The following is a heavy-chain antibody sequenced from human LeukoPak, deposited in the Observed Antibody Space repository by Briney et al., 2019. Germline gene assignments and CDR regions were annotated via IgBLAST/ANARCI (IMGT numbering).Heavy chain of an antibody. D-gene: IGHD6-13*01. V-gene: IGHV3-49*04. CDR1: GFTLGDYA. CDR3: TRDQEQQLTNFDY. J-gene: IGHJ4*02. CDR2: IRSKAYGGTT. Sequence: PGRSLRLSCTASGFTLGDYAMSWVRQAPGKGLEWVGFIRSKAYGGTTEYAASVKGRFTISRDDSKSIAYLQMNSLKTEDTAVYYCTRDQEQQLTNFDYWGQGTLVTVSS.